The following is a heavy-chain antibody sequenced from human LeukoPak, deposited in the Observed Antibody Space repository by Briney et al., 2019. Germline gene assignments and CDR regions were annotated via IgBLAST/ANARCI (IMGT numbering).Heavy chain of an antibody. CDR3: ARGRSVAPLDY. V-gene: IGHV4-34*01. D-gene: IGHD3-10*01. CDR1: GGSFSGYY. Sequence: SETLSLTCAVYGGSFSGYYWSWIRQPPGKGLERIGEINHSGSTNYNPSLKSRVTISVDTSKNQFSLKLSSVTAADTAVYYCARGRSVAPLDYWGQGTLVTVSS. CDR2: INHSGST. J-gene: IGHJ4*02.